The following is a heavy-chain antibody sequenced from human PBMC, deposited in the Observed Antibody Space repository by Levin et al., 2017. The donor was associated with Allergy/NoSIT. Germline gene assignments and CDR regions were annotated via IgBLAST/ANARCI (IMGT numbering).Heavy chain of an antibody. J-gene: IGHJ6*03. CDR3: AKDHNVLRYFDWLSPAGYYYYYMDV. CDR1: GFTFSSYG. D-gene: IGHD3-9*01. V-gene: IGHV3-30*18. CDR2: ISYDGSNK. Sequence: PGGSLRLSCAASGFTFSSYGMHWVRQAPGKGLEWVAVISYDGSNKYYADSVKGRFTISRDNSKNTLYLQMNSLRAEDTAVYYCAKDHNVLRYFDWLSPAGYYYYYMDVWGKGTTVTVSS.